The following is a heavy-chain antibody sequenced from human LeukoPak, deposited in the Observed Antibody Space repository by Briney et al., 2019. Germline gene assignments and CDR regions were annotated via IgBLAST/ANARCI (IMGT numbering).Heavy chain of an antibody. CDR3: ARDVQTSMIVVESY. CDR2: INPNSGGT. Sequence: ASVKVSCKASGYTFTDYYIHWVRQAPGQGLEWMGWINPNSGGTNYAQKFQGRVTMTRDTSISTAYMELSRLRSDDTAVYYCARDVQTSMIVVESYWGQGTLVTVSS. CDR1: GYTFTDYY. D-gene: IGHD3-22*01. V-gene: IGHV1-2*02. J-gene: IGHJ4*02.